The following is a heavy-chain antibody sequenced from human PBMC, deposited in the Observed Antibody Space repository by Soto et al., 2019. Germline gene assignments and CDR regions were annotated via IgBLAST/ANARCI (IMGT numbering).Heavy chain of an antibody. Sequence: QVRLQEWGPGLVKPSQTLSLKCSVSGGSITTGGRYWSWIRQLPGKGLEWIGDIYYSGNTYYNASLKSRVIRAVDAAKNQFSLKLSSVTAADTAVYYCAQALVFTGGDGFDIWGQGRLVTVSS. CDR2: IYYSGNT. D-gene: IGHD1-1*01. CDR3: AQALVFTGGDGFDI. CDR1: GGSITTGGRY. J-gene: IGHJ3*02. V-gene: IGHV4-31*02.